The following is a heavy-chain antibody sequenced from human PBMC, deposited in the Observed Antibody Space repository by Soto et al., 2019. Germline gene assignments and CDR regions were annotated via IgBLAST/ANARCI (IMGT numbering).Heavy chain of an antibody. CDR3: ARDRDTAVMVDYYYGMDV. CDR1: GSTSNRYA. CDR2: ISGSGGST. D-gene: IGHD3-10*01. J-gene: IGHJ6*02. Sequence: EMQLLESGGGLVQSGGSLRLSCEVSGSTSNRYAMNWVRQAPGRGLEWVSGISGSGGSTYYADSVKGRFTISRDNPRNTVYMEMNSMCGEGKAVYYCARDRDTAVMVDYYYGMDVWGQGTTVTVSS. V-gene: IGHV3-23*01.